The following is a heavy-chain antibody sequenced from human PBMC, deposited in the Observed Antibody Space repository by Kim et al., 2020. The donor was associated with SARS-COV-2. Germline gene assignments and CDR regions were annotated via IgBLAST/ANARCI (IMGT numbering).Heavy chain of an antibody. V-gene: IGHV4-59*08. CDR2: IYYSGST. Sequence: SETLSLTCTVSGGSISSYYWSWIRQPPGKGLEWIGYIYYSGSTNYNPSLKSRVTISVDTSKNQFSLKLSSVTAADTAVYYCARLPSYRAFDIWGQGTMVTVSS. CDR1: GGSISSYY. D-gene: IGHD2-2*01. CDR3: ARLPSYRAFDI. J-gene: IGHJ3*02.